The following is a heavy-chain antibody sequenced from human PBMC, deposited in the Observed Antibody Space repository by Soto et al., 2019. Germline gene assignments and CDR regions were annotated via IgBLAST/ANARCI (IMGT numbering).Heavy chain of an antibody. Sequence: GGSLRLSCAASGFTFDDYAMHWVRQAPGKGLEWVSGISWNSGSIGYADSVKGRFTISRDKAKNYLYLQMNSLRAEDTALYYCAKELRLTDIAAAGNGMDVWGQGNTVTVYS. V-gene: IGHV3-9*01. J-gene: IGHJ6*02. CDR3: AKELRLTDIAAAGNGMDV. CDR1: GFTFDDYA. D-gene: IGHD6-13*01. CDR2: ISWNSGSI.